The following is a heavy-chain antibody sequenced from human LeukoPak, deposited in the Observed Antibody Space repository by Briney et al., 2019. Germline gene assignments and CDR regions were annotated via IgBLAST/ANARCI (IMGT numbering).Heavy chain of an antibody. V-gene: IGHV1-18*01. D-gene: IGHD6-13*01. J-gene: IGHJ6*03. CDR1: GYTFTSYG. Sequence: GASVKVSCKASGYTFTSYGISWVRQAPGQGLEWMGWISAYNGNTNYAQKLQGRVTMTTDTSTSTAYMELRSLRSDDTAVYYCARTEHQGYTFYYMDVWGEGTTVTVSS. CDR3: ARTEHQGYTFYYMDV. CDR2: ISAYNGNT.